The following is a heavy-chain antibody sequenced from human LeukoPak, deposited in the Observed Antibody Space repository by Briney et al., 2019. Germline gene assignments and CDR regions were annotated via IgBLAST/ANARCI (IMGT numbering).Heavy chain of an antibody. J-gene: IGHJ4*02. Sequence: GGSLRLSCAASGFTFSSYGMSWVRQAPGKGLEWVSAISGSGGSTYYADSVKGRFTISRDNSKNTLYLQMNSLRAEDTAVYYCAKYGYYGSGSHNDYWGQGTLVTVSS. CDR2: ISGSGGST. CDR1: GFTFSSYG. V-gene: IGHV3-23*01. D-gene: IGHD3-10*01. CDR3: AKYGYYGSGSHNDY.